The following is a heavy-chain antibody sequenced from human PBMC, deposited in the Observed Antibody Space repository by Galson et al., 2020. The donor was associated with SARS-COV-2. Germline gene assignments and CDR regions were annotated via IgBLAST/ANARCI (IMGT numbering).Heavy chain of an antibody. Sequence: SETLSLTCTVSGDSVSSGDNYWSWIRQPPGKGLEWIGYIYYSGGTNYNPSLESRVTISIDTSKKQFSLKMRSVTAADTAVYFCAAYNWNHWFGPWGQGTRVTVSS. CDR3: AAYNWNHWFGP. CDR1: GDSVSSGDNY. V-gene: IGHV4-61*08. J-gene: IGHJ5*02. D-gene: IGHD1-20*01. CDR2: IYYSGGT.